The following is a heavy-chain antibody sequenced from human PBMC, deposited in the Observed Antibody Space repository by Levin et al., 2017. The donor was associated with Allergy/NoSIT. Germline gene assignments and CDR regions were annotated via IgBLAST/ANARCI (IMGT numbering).Heavy chain of an antibody. J-gene: IGHJ5*01. Sequence: GGSLRLSCAASGFSFSDFYMSWIRQAPGRGLEWVAYMSVSGTTIYYADSLKGRFTISRDNVKSPLYLQMNSLRAEDTAVYYCAGNFLWGTADSWGQGTLVTVSS. CDR2: MSVSGTTI. V-gene: IGHV3-11*01. D-gene: IGHD2/OR15-2a*01. CDR1: GFSFSDFY. CDR3: AGNFLWGTADS.